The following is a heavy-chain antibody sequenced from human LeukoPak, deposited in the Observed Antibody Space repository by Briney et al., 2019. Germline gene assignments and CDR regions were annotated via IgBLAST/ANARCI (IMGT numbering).Heavy chain of an antibody. CDR2: ISGSGGST. J-gene: IGHJ4*02. V-gene: IGHV3-23*01. CDR1: GFTFSSYA. CDR3: AKVNYDILTGYYRMWGYFDY. D-gene: IGHD3-9*01. Sequence: GGSLRLSCAASGFTFSSYAMSWVRQAPGKGLEWVSAISGSGGSTYYADSAKGRSTISRDNSKDTLYLQMNSLRAEGTAVYYCAKVNYDILTGYYRMWGYFDYWGQGTLVTVSS.